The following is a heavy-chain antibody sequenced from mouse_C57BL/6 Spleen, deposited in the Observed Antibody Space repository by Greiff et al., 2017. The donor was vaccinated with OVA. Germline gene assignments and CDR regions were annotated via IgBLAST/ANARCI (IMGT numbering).Heavy chain of an antibody. V-gene: IGHV5-17*01. Sequence: EVKVVESGGGLVKPGGSLKLSCAASGFTFSDYGMHWVRQAPEKGLEWVAYISSGSSTIYYADTVKGRFTISRDNAKNTLFLQMTSLRSEDTAMYYCARRYSNYVGYFDVWGTGTTVTVSS. J-gene: IGHJ1*03. D-gene: IGHD2-5*01. CDR2: ISSGSSTI. CDR1: GFTFSDYG. CDR3: ARRYSNYVGYFDV.